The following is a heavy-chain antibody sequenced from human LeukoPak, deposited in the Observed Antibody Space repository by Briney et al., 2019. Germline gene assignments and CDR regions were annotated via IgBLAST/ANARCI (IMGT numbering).Heavy chain of an antibody. J-gene: IGHJ4*02. Sequence: GGSLRLSCAAPGFTVSSNYMSWVRQAPGKGLEWVSVIYSGGSTYYADSVKGRFTISRDNSKNTLYLQMNSLRAEDTAVYYCARRGYTNPSFDYWGQGTLVTVSS. CDR3: ARRGYTNPSFDY. D-gene: IGHD2-2*02. CDR1: GFTVSSNY. CDR2: IYSGGST. V-gene: IGHV3-66*01.